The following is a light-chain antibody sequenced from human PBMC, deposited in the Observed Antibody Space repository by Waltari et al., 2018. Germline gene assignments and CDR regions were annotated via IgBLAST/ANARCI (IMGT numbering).Light chain of an antibody. CDR1: SSDIGGYKY. J-gene: IGLJ3*02. V-gene: IGLV2-14*01. CDR3: SSYMNSSLV. Sequence: QSALTQPASVSGSPGQSITISCTGTSSDIGGYKYVSWSQQHPGKAPKLMIYVVSNRPSGVSKRFSGSKSGSTASRAISGFQSEDEADYYCSSYMNSSLVFGAGTKVTVL. CDR2: VVS.